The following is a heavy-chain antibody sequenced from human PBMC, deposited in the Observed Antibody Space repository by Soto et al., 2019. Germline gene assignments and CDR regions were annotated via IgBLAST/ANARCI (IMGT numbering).Heavy chain of an antibody. V-gene: IGHV1-18*01. CDR3: ARERLIWFGELHYYYGMDV. CDR2: ISAYNGNT. J-gene: IGHJ6*02. Sequence: GASVKVSCKASGYTFTSYGMSWVRQAPGQGLEWMGWISAYNGNTNYAQKLQGRVTMTTDTSTSTAYMELRSLRSDDTAVYYCARERLIWFGELHYYYGMDVWGQGTTVTVSS. D-gene: IGHD3-10*01. CDR1: GYTFTSYG.